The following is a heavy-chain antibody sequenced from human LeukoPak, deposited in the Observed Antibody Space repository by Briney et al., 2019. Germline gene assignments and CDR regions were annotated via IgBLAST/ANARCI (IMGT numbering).Heavy chain of an antibody. CDR3: ARGQWLTEQYFDY. J-gene: IGHJ4*02. V-gene: IGHV3-20*04. Sequence: GGSLRLSCAASGFSFGDYAMNWVRQAPGKGLEWVAGVHYNEDKTNYADSVKGRFTISRDNSKNSLYLQINSLRVEDTALYFCARGQWLTEQYFDYWGRGSQVTVSS. CDR2: VHYNEDKT. D-gene: IGHD3-22*01. CDR1: GFSFGDYA.